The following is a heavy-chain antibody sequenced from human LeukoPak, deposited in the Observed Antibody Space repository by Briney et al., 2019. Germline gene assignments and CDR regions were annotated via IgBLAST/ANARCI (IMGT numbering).Heavy chain of an antibody. V-gene: IGHV3-30*01. J-gene: IGHJ4*02. D-gene: IGHD5-18*01. Sequence: PGGSLRLSCAASGFSLSIYDMVWVRQAPGKGLEWVAVISYDGSNKYYADSVKGRFTISRDNSKNTLYLQMNSLRAEDTAVYYCARDVDTAPGYWGQGTLVTVSS. CDR2: ISYDGSNK. CDR1: GFSLSIYD. CDR3: ARDVDTAPGY.